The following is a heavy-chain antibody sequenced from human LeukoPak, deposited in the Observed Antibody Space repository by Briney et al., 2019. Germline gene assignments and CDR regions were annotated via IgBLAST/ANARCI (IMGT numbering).Heavy chain of an antibody. Sequence: QPGGSLRLSCVASGFSFTNYDIHWVRQAPGRGLEWVAVTSLDGSTKLYTDTVRGRFIISRDNSKNTLYLQMDSLRAEDTAVYYCARDLTLGKPDYFDHWGQGTLVTVSS. CDR2: TSLDGSTK. J-gene: IGHJ4*02. CDR3: ARDLTLGKPDYFDH. CDR1: GFSFTNYD. D-gene: IGHD1-14*01. V-gene: IGHV3-30-3*01.